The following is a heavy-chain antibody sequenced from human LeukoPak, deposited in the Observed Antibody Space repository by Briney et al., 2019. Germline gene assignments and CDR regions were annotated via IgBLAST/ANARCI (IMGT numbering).Heavy chain of an antibody. CDR2: IKQDGSVE. CDR1: GCTFSSYW. V-gene: IGHV3-7*05. CDR3: ARIGYSSSSFDF. D-gene: IGHD6-6*01. Sequence: PGGSLRLSCAASGCTFSSYWMSWVRQAPGKGLEWVANIKQDGSVEYYVVSVKGRFTISRDNAKESLYLQMNSLRAEDTAVYYCARIGYSSSSFDFWGQGTLVTVSS. J-gene: IGHJ4*02.